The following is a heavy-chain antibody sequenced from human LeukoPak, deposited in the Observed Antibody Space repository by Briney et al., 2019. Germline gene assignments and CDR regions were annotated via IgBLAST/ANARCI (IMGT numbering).Heavy chain of an antibody. CDR3: ARDGYYYDSSGREYYYYYMDV. CDR2: IYASGST. D-gene: IGHD3-22*01. V-gene: IGHV4-61*02. J-gene: IGHJ6*03. CDR1: GGSINSGSYY. Sequence: SETLSLTCTVSGGSINSGSYYWSWIRQPAGKGLEWIGRIYASGSTNYNPSLKSRVTISVDTSKNQFSLQLSSVTAADTAVYYCARDGYYYDSSGREYYYYYMDVWGKGITVTISS.